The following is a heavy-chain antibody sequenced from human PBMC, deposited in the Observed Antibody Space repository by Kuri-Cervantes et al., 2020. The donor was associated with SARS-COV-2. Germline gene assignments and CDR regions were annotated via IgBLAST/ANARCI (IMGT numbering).Heavy chain of an antibody. Sequence: ETLSLTCAVYGGSFSGYYWSWVRQAPGKGLERVSAISGSGGSTYYADSVKGRFTISRDNSKNTLYLQMNSLRAEDTAVYYCAKAYYDFWSGYYRGGYYFDYWGQGTLVTVSS. J-gene: IGHJ4*02. D-gene: IGHD3-3*01. V-gene: IGHV3-23*01. CDR3: AKAYYDFWSGYYRGGYYFDY. CDR2: ISGSGGST. CDR1: GGSFSGYY.